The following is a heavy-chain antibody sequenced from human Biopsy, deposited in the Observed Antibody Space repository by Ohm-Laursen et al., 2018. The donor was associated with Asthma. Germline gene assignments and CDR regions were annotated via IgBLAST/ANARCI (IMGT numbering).Heavy chain of an antibody. Sequence: GASVKVSCKSLGGTFNTYVIGWVRQAPGQGLEWMGGINSVFGTTTYPQKFQDRVTITADDSTSTVYMELSSLRSEDTAVYYCARKAGSCISRICYSLGFWGQGTLVTVSS. J-gene: IGHJ4*02. V-gene: IGHV1-69*13. CDR1: GGTFNTYV. CDR3: ARKAGSCISRICYSLGF. D-gene: IGHD2-2*01. CDR2: INSVFGTT.